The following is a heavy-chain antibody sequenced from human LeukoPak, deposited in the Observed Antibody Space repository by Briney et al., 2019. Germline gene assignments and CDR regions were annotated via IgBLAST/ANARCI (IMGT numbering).Heavy chain of an antibody. Sequence: PSETLSLTCTVSGYSISSGYYWGWIRQPPGKGLEWIGSIYHSGSTYYNPSLKSRVTISVDTSKNQYSLKLSSVTAADTAVYYCARGVQLERWGQGTLVTVSS. CDR3: ARGVQLER. V-gene: IGHV4-38-2*02. D-gene: IGHD1-1*01. CDR2: IYHSGST. J-gene: IGHJ4*02. CDR1: GYSISSGYY.